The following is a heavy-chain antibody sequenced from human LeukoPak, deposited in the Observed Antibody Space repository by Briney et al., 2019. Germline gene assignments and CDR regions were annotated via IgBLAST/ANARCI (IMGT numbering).Heavy chain of an antibody. CDR2: IKQDGSEK. V-gene: IGHV3-7*03. CDR3: TRDSVGDSYADY. Sequence: GGSLRLSCAASGFTFSSYWKNWVRQAPGKGLEWVANIKQDGSEKYYVDSVKGRFTISRDNAKNSLYLQMNSLRAEDTAVYYCTRDSVGDSYADYWGQGTLVTVSS. J-gene: IGHJ4*02. CDR1: GFTFSSYW. D-gene: IGHD5-18*01.